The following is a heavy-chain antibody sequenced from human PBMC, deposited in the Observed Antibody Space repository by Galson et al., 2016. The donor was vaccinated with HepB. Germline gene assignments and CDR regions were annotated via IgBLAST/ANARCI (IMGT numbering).Heavy chain of an antibody. J-gene: IGHJ4*02. Sequence: GSLRLSCAASGFTFKYHAMSWVRQAPGSGLEWVAVISDGGTAHYADSVKGRFTISRDNSKNTVYLQMDSLRAEDRAEYYCARVSGPWVGVPAAKVYFDFWGQGTLVIVSS. V-gene: IGHV3-23*01. D-gene: IGHD2-2*01. CDR1: GFTFKYHA. CDR3: ARVSGPWVGVPAAKVYFDF. CDR2: ISDGGTA.